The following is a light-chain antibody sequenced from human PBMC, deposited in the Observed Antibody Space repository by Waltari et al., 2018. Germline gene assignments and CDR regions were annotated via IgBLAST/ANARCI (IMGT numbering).Light chain of an antibody. CDR1: QGINKE. CDR3: QQDYTTPWT. V-gene: IGKV1-27*01. CDR2: AAS. Sequence: DIQMTKSTSSLSGSVGDRVTVTCRASQGINKELSWYQQKSGKAPTLLIYAASSLQTGVSSRFSGSGSGTDFTLTISSLQPEDVATYYCQQDYTTPWTFGQGTKVEIK. J-gene: IGKJ1*01.